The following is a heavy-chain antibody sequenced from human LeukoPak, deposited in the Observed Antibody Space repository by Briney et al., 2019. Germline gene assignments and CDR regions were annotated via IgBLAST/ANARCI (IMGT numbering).Heavy chain of an antibody. CDR2: INWSGGST. D-gene: IGHD2-2*01. V-gene: IGHV3-20*04. Sequence: GGSLRVSCTASGFAFAEHGMSWVRQVRGKGLEWVSGINWSGGSTGYADPLRGRFTISRDNAKNSLYLQMDSLRAEDTALYYCARAPITSPFYFDYWGQGTLVTVSS. CDR3: ARAPITSPFYFDY. CDR1: GFAFAEHG. J-gene: IGHJ4*02.